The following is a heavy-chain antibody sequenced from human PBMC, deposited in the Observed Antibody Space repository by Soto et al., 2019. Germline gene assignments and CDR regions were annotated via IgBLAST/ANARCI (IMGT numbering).Heavy chain of an antibody. D-gene: IGHD3-16*01. CDR2: ISGSSGNA. V-gene: IGHV1-18*01. Sequence: QVQLVQSGAEVKNPGASVKVSCKTSGYTFTKYGVGWVRQAPGQGLEWMGWISGSSGNANYAEKVQGRITLTTDTSTSTAYIELRSLRSYDTAVYCCAREMAGLGGEYDYWGQGTLVTVSS. CDR1: GYTFTKYG. CDR3: AREMAGLGGEYDY. J-gene: IGHJ4*02.